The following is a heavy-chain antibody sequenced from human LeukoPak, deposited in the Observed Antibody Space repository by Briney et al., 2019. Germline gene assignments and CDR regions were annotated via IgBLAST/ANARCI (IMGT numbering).Heavy chain of an antibody. D-gene: IGHD2-2*01. CDR3: ARGWGSISSNYFDP. Sequence: SETLSLTCTVSGDSITSGNFYWSWIRQPAGKGLEWIGRIHGSGNTNYSPSLRSRVTISMDTSKNQFSLNLKSVTAADTAMYYCARGWGSISSNYFDPWGPGTLVTVSS. J-gene: IGHJ5*02. V-gene: IGHV4-61*02. CDR2: IHGSGNT. CDR1: GDSITSGNFY.